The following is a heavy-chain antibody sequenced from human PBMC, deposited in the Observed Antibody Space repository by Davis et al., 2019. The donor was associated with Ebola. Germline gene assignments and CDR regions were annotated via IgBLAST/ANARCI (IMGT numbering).Heavy chain of an antibody. Sequence: GGSLRLSCAASGFSLSSYWMTWVRQAPGKGLEWVANIKQDGSEKYYVDSVKGRFTISRDNAKNSLYLQMNSLGAEDTAVYYCARDPRLYGDLDSWGQGTLVAVSS. V-gene: IGHV3-7*03. CDR2: IKQDGSEK. CDR1: GFSLSSYW. CDR3: ARDPRLYGDLDS. J-gene: IGHJ4*02. D-gene: IGHD4-17*01.